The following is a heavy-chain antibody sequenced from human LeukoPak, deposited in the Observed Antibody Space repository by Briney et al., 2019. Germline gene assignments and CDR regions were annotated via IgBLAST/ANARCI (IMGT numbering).Heavy chain of an antibody. J-gene: IGHJ5*02. CDR2: INHSGST. D-gene: IGHD3-10*01. CDR1: GGSFSGYY. V-gene: IGHV4-34*01. Sequence: SETLSLTCAVYGGSFSGYYWSWIRQPPGKGLEWIGEINHSGSTNYNPSLKSRVTISVDTSENQFSLKLSSVTAADTAVYYCARGGMRVRGVYDWFDPWGQGTLVTVSS. CDR3: ARGGMRVRGVYDWFDP.